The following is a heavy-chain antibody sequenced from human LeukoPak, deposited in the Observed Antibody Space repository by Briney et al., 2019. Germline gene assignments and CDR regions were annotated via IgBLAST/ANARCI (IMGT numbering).Heavy chain of an antibody. CDR1: GGSISSGGYY. D-gene: IGHD1-26*01. J-gene: IGHJ3*02. CDR2: IYYSGST. V-gene: IGHV4-31*03. CDR3: ARDLVGATFGAFDI. Sequence: SETLSLTCTVSGGSISSGGYYWSWIRQHPGKGLEWIGYIYYSGSTYYNPSPKSRVTISVDTSKNQFSLKLSSVTAADTAVYYCARDLVGATFGAFDIWGQGTMVTVSS.